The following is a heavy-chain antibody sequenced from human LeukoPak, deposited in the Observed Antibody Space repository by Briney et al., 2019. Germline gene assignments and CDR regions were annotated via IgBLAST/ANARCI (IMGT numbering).Heavy chain of an antibody. CDR3: AKENYYDSSAPHDAIDI. V-gene: IGHV3-23*01. Sequence: GGSLRLSCGASGFSFSSYAMSWVRQAPGKGLEWVSAISGSGGTTYYADSVKGRFTISRDNSKNTLYLQMNSLRAEDTAVYYCAKENYYDSSAPHDAIDIWGQGTMVTVSS. J-gene: IGHJ3*02. CDR1: GFSFSSYA. CDR2: ISGSGGTT. D-gene: IGHD3-22*01.